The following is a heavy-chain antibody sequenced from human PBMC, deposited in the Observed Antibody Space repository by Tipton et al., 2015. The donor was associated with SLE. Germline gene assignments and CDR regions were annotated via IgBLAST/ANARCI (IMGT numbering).Heavy chain of an antibody. CDR3: ARDGYSSSPFDY. J-gene: IGHJ4*02. Sequence: TLSLTCAVYGGSFSGYYWSWIRQPPGKGLEWIGEINHSGSTNYNPSLKSRVTISVDTSKNQFSLKLSSVTAADTAVYYCARDGYSSSPFDYWGQGTLVTVSS. D-gene: IGHD6-6*01. V-gene: IGHV4-34*01. CDR2: INHSGST. CDR1: GGSFSGYY.